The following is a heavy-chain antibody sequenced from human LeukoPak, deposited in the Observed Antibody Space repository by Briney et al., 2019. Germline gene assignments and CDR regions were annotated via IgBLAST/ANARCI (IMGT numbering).Heavy chain of an antibody. D-gene: IGHD5-24*01. CDR2: ISSSSSYI. V-gene: IGHV3-21*01. J-gene: IGHJ6*03. Sequence: GGSLRLSCAASGFTFSSYSMNWVRQAPGKGLEWVSCISSSSSYIYYADSVKGRFTISRDNSKNTLYIQMNSLRAEDTAVYYCARVLWEMATIYYYYYMDVWGKGTTVTISS. CDR1: GFTFSSYS. CDR3: ARVLWEMATIYYYYYMDV.